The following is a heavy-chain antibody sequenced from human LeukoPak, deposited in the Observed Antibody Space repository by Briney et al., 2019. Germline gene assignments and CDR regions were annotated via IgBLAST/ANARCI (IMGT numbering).Heavy chain of an antibody. CDR1: GFTFSDHY. Sequence: GGSLRLSCAASGFTFSDHYMSWIRQAPGKGLEWVAYISTRAAIIYYVDSVKGRFTVSADNAKNSLYLQMTSLRPEDTALYYWARGGDYAGVAALLDLWGQGTPVTVSS. V-gene: IGHV3-11*01. J-gene: IGHJ4*02. CDR3: ARGGDYAGVAALLDL. CDR2: ISTRAAII. D-gene: IGHD4-23*01.